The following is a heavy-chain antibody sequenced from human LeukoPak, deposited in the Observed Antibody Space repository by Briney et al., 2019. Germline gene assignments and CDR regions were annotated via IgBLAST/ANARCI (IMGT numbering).Heavy chain of an antibody. CDR1: GFTFSSYD. V-gene: IGHV3-13*01. CDR3: ARSDSSSWYGTNDAFDI. J-gene: IGHJ3*02. D-gene: IGHD6-13*01. Sequence: DPGGSLRLSCAASGFTFSSYDMHWVRQATGKGLEWVSAIGTAGDTYYPGSVKGRFTISRENAKNSLYLQMNSLRAGDTAVYYCARSDSSSWYGTNDAFDIWGQGTMVTVSS. CDR2: IGTAGDT.